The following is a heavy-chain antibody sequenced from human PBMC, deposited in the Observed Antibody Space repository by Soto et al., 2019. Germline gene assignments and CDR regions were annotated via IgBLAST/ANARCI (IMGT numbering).Heavy chain of an antibody. J-gene: IGHJ4*02. Sequence: EVQLVESGGGLVKPGGSLRLSCAASGFTFSSYTMSWVRQAPGKGLEWVSSISSSSAYIYYADSLRGRFTISRDNAKNSLYLQVNSLRAEDTAVYHCARGAVAGAGIPTYYLDYWGQGTLVTVSS. CDR1: GFTFSSYT. D-gene: IGHD6-13*01. V-gene: IGHV3-21*01. CDR2: ISSSSAYI. CDR3: ARGAVAGAGIPTYYLDY.